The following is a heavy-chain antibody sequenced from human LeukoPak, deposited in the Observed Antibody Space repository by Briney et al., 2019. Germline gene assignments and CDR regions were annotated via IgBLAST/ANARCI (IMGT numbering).Heavy chain of an antibody. CDR3: ARVGTHYYDSSGYYYFDY. CDR2: INWNGGST. Sequence: PGGSLRLSCAASGFTFDDYGMSWVRQAPGKGLEWVSGINWNGGSTGYADSVKGRLTISRDNAKNSLYLQMNSLRAEDTALYYCARVGTHYYDSSGYYYFDYWGQGTLVTVPS. J-gene: IGHJ4*02. CDR1: GFTFDDYG. V-gene: IGHV3-20*04. D-gene: IGHD3-22*01.